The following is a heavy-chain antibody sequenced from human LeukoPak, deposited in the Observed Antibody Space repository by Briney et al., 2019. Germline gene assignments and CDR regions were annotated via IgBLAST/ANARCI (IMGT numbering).Heavy chain of an antibody. CDR2: ISGSGGNT. V-gene: IGHV3-23*01. Sequence: GGSLRLSCAASGFTFSNYAMSWVRQAPGKGLEWVSSISGSGGNTYYAYSVKGRFTISRDNSKNTLYLQMNSLRAEDTAVYYCATVESGDQALDYWGQGTLVTVSS. CDR3: ATVESGDQALDY. CDR1: GFTFSNYA. D-gene: IGHD4-17*01. J-gene: IGHJ4*02.